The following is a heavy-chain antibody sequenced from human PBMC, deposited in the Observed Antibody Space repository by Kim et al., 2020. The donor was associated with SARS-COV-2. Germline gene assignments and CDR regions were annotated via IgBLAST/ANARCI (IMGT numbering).Heavy chain of an antibody. CDR1: GGTFSSYA. CDR2: IIPIFGTA. Sequence: SVKVSCKASGGTFSSYAISWVRQAPGQGLEWMGGIIPIFGTANYAQKFQGRVTITADESTSTAYMELSSLRSEDTAVYYCARCIAAAGNPYYYYYYGMDVWGQGTTVTVSS. D-gene: IGHD6-13*01. V-gene: IGHV1-69*13. J-gene: IGHJ6*02. CDR3: ARCIAAAGNPYYYYYYGMDV.